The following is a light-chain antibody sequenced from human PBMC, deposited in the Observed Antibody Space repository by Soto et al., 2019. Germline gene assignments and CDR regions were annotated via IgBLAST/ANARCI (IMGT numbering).Light chain of an antibody. CDR3: QQRET. Sequence: DIQMTQSPSSLSASVGDRVTITCRASQAIHNYLNWYQQKPGKAPNLLIFATSTLQSGVPSRFSGSGSGTDFTLTISSVQPEDFATYYCQQRETFGPGTKVDIK. CDR2: ATS. V-gene: IGKV1-39*01. CDR1: QAIHNY. J-gene: IGKJ3*01.